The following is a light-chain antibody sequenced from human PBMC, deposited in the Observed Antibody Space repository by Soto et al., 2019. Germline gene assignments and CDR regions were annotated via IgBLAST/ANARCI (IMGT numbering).Light chain of an antibody. J-gene: IGLJ2*01. V-gene: IGLV2-8*01. CDR3: SSYAGSNNLL. Sequence: QSALTQPPSASGSPGHSVTISCTGTSSDVGGYNYVSWYQQHPGKAPQLMIYEVSRRPSGVPDRFSGSKSGNTASLTVSGLQAEDEADYYCSSYAGSNNLLFGGGTKVTV. CDR2: EVS. CDR1: SSDVGGYNY.